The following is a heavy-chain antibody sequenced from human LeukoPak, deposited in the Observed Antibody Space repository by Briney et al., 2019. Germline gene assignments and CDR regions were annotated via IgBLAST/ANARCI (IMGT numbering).Heavy chain of an antibody. Sequence: PSETLSLTCTVSGGSISSGGYYWSWIRQPPGKGLEWIGYIYHSGSTYYNPSLKSRVTISVDRSKNQFSLKLSSVTAADTAVYYCARGARRAAAGTPVFDYWGQGTLVTVSS. D-gene: IGHD6-13*01. V-gene: IGHV4-30-2*01. J-gene: IGHJ4*02. CDR1: GGSISSGGYY. CDR2: IYHSGST. CDR3: ARGARRAAAGTPVFDY.